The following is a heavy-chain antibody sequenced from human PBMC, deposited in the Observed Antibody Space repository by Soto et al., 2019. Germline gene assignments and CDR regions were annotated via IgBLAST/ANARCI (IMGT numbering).Heavy chain of an antibody. CDR3: ARDESRNTVTSFDP. V-gene: IGHV3-21*01. Sequence: EVQLVESGGGLVKPGGSLRLSCAASGFTFSSYSMNWVRQAPVKRLEWVSSISSSSSYIYYADSVKGRFTISRDNAKNALYLEMNSLRAEDTAVYYCARDESRNTVTSFDPWGQGTLVTVSS. CDR2: ISSSSSYI. D-gene: IGHD4-17*01. J-gene: IGHJ5*02. CDR1: GFTFSSYS.